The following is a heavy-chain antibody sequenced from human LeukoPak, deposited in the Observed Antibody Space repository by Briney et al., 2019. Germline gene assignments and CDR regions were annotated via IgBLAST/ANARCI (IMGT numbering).Heavy chain of an antibody. CDR2: IIPIFGTA. V-gene: IGHV1-69*13. CDR3: ASGYYDSSGYYYGMDV. CDR1: GSTFSSYA. D-gene: IGHD3-22*01. Sequence: ASVKVSCKASGSTFSSYAISWVRQAPGQGLEWMGGIIPIFGTANYAQKFQGRVTITADESTSTAYMELSSLRSEDTAVYYCASGYYDSSGYYYGMDVWGQGTTVTVSS. J-gene: IGHJ6*02.